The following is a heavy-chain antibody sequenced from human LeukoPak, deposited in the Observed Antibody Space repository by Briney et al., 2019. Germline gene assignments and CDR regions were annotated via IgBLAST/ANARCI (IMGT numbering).Heavy chain of an antibody. V-gene: IGHV3-30*02. J-gene: IGHJ6*03. CDR2: IRYDGNTK. CDR3: AWVGVLLGGYYYYMDV. Sequence: PGGSLRLSCAASGFTFSNYGMHWVRQAPGKGLEWVAFIRYDGNTKYYADSVKGRFTISRDNSKNTLYLQMNSLRAEDTAVYYCAWVGVLLGGYYYYMDVWGKGTTVTISS. CDR1: GFTFSNYG. D-gene: IGHD3-10*01.